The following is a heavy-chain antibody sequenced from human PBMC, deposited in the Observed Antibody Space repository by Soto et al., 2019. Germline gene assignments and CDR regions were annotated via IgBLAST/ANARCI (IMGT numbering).Heavy chain of an antibody. CDR1: GGTFVDAW. V-gene: IGHV3-15*01. J-gene: IGHJ4*02. CDR2: IKSKTDGGTT. CDR3: DY. Sequence: GVLRLRCSVAGGTFVDAWMSWVRQAPGKGLEWVGRIKSKTDGGTTDYAAPVKGRFTISRDDSKNTLYLQMNSLKTEDTVVYYFDYSAQGTLVTVSS.